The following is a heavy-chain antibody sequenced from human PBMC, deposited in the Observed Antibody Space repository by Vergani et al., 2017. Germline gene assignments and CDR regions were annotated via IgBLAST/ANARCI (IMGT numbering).Heavy chain of an antibody. J-gene: IGHJ4*02. Sequence: EVQLVESGGGLVKPGGSLRLSCAASGFTFSSYSMNWVRQAPGKGLEWVSSISSSSSYIYYADSVKGRFTISRDNAKNSLYLQMNSLRAEDTAVYYCARNRDSSGDYYVDGLFDYWGQGTLVTVSS. CDR1: GFTFSSYS. CDR3: ARNRDSSGDYYVDGLFDY. V-gene: IGHV3-21*01. D-gene: IGHD3-22*01. CDR2: ISSSSSYI.